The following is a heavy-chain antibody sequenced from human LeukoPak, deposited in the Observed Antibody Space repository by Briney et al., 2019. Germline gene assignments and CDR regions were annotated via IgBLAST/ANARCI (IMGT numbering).Heavy chain of an antibody. CDR3: ARSPRAPRIQLWPPFDY. CDR1: GYTFTSYG. D-gene: IGHD5-18*01. Sequence: AASVKVSCKASGYTFTSYGISWVRQAPGQGLEWMGWISAYNGNTNYAQKLQGRVTMTTDTSTSTAYMELRSLRSDDTAVYYCARSPRAPRIQLWPPFDYWGQGTLVTVSS. CDR2: ISAYNGNT. J-gene: IGHJ4*02. V-gene: IGHV1-18*01.